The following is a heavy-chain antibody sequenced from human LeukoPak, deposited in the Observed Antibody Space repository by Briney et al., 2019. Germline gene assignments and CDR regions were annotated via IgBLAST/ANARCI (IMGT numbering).Heavy chain of an antibody. D-gene: IGHD2-15*01. Sequence: GGSLRLSCAASGFTFSSYEMNWVRQAPGKGLEWVSSISSSSSSYIYYADSVKGRFTISRDNAKNSLYLQMNSLRAEDTAVYYCARSLLGNPAFDYWGQGTLVTVSS. V-gene: IGHV3-21*01. CDR1: GFTFSSYE. J-gene: IGHJ4*02. CDR2: ISSSSSSYI. CDR3: ARSLLGNPAFDY.